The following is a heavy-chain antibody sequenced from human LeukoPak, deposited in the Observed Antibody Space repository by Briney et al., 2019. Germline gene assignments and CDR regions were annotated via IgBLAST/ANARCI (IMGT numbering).Heavy chain of an antibody. CDR2: ISYDGSNK. J-gene: IGHJ5*02. CDR1: GFTFSTYA. CDR3: VRGGASTWS. Sequence: GGSLRLSCAAAGFTFSTYAVHWVRQAPGKGLECVAVISYDGSNKYYADSVRGRFTISRDDAKNTLYLQMNSLRAEDTAVYYCVRGGASTWSWGQGTLVTVSS. V-gene: IGHV3-30-3*01. D-gene: IGHD2-15*01.